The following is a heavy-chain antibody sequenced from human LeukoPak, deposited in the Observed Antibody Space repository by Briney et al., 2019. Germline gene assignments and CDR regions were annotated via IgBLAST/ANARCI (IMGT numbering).Heavy chain of an antibody. V-gene: IGHV3-30*04. D-gene: IGHD3-22*01. CDR2: MSYDGRFE. J-gene: IGHJ5*02. CDR3: ARCSTSSGRSVRWFDP. CDR1: GFTFSTYA. Sequence: PGGSLRLSCADSGFTFSTYAMHWVRQAPGKGLEWVAVMSYDGRFEYYADSVKGRFTISRDNSKNTSYLHMNSLSTEDTAVYYCARCSTSSGRSVRWFDPWGQGTLVTVSP.